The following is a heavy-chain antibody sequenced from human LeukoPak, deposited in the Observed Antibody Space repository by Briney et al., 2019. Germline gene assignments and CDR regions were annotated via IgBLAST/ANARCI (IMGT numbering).Heavy chain of an antibody. CDR1: GYTFTGYY. J-gene: IGHJ5*02. CDR3: ARSPKEARDREAVYSYGSTGWFDP. D-gene: IGHD5-18*01. CDR2: INPSGGST. V-gene: IGHV1-46*01. Sequence: ASVKVSCKASGYTFTGYYMHWVRQAPGQGLEWMGIINPSGGSTSYAQKFQGRVTMTRDTSTSTVYMELSSLRSEDTAVYYCARSPKEARDREAVYSYGSTGWFDPWGQGTLVTVSS.